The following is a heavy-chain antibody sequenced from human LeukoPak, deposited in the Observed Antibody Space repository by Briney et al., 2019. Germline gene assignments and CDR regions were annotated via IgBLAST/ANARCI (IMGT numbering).Heavy chain of an antibody. J-gene: IGHJ3*02. V-gene: IGHV1-69*06. CDR2: IIPIFGTA. Sequence: SVKVSCKASGGTFSSYAISWVRQAPGQGREWMGGIIPIFGTANYAQKFQGRVTITADKSTSTAYMELSSLRSEDTAVYYCARTTGYSSSWHRGAFDIWGQGTMVTVSS. CDR3: ARTTGYSSSWHRGAFDI. CDR1: GGTFSSYA. D-gene: IGHD6-13*01.